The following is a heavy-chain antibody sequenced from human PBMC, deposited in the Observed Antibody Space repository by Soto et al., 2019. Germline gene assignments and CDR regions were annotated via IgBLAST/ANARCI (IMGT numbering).Heavy chain of an antibody. D-gene: IGHD6-13*01. J-gene: IGHJ4*02. V-gene: IGHV1-18*01. CDR1: GYTFTSYG. Sequence: ASVKVSCKASGYTFTSYGISWVRQAPGQGLEWMGWISAFNGNTNYAQKLQGRVTMTTDTSTSTAYMELRSLRSDDTAVYYCARTTIAAAGWDFDYWGQGTLVTVSS. CDR2: ISAFNGNT. CDR3: ARTTIAAAGWDFDY.